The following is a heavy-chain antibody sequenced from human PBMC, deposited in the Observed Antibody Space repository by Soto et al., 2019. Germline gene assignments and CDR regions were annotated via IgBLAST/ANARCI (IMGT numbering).Heavy chain of an antibody. V-gene: IGHV1-3*01. CDR2: IHGGNGKT. CDR1: GYRLSAYG. D-gene: IGHD3-10*01. J-gene: IGHJ6*02. Sequence: QVQLVQSGTEVKKPGASVKVSCEAYGYRLSAYGMHWVRQAPGQGPEWMGWIHGGNGKTKYSAKLHDKIVLSTDTSANVGYMQLSSLTSEDTAMYFCAIDPDMRFGDYMDVWGQGTTVIVSS. CDR3: AIDPDMRFGDYMDV.